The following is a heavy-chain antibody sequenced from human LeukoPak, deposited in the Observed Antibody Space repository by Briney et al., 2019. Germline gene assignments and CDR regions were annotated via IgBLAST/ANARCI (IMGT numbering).Heavy chain of an antibody. V-gene: IGHV3-23*01. CDR3: AKPRSYFDY. J-gene: IGHJ4*02. Sequence: PGGSLRLSCAASGFTFSSYAMSCVRQAPGKGLEWVAAISCSGGSTYSADSVKGGFTIPRDNSKNTLYLQMNSLRAEDTAVYYCAKPRSYFDYWGQGTLVTVSS. CDR2: ISCSGGST. CDR1: GFTFSSYA.